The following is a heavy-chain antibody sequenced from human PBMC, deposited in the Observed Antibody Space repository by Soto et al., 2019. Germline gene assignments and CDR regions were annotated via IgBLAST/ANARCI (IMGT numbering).Heavy chain of an antibody. J-gene: IGHJ4*02. CDR1: GYTFSSYH. CDR2: ISAYNGNT. CDR3: ARALPPVDY. V-gene: IGHV1-18*01. Sequence: QIQLVQSGAEVKKPGASVKVSCKASGYTFSSYHITWVRQAPGQGLEWMGWISAYNGNTNYAQNLQGRVTMTTDPSASTAYMELRSLSSDDTAVYYCARALPPVDYWGQGTLVTVSS.